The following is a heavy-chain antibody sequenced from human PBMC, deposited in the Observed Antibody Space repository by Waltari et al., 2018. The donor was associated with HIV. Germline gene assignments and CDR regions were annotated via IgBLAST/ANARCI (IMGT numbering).Heavy chain of an antibody. D-gene: IGHD2-2*01. CDR3: AKYTSGTSLGDH. Sequence: EVQLLESGGGLVQPGGSLRLSCAASGFAFRSYAMAWVRQAPGQGVEWVSVLSDGGAKTQYIGAVKGRFTISRENSKDTLYLQMNSLRAEDTAVYYCAKYTSGTSLGDHWGQGTLVTVSS. V-gene: IGHV3-23*02. J-gene: IGHJ4*02. CDR2: LSDGGAKT. CDR1: GFAFRSYA.